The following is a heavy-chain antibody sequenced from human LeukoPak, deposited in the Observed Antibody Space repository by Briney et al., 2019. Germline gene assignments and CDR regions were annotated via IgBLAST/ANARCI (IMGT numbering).Heavy chain of an antibody. Sequence: SVKVSRKASGGTFSSYAISWVRQAPGQGLEWMGRIIPIFGTANYAQKFQGRVTITADKSTSTAYMELSSLRSEDTAVYYCARNRYSSGWLLDYWGQGTLVTVSS. CDR1: GGTFSSYA. D-gene: IGHD6-19*01. CDR2: IIPIFGTA. V-gene: IGHV1-69*06. CDR3: ARNRYSSGWLLDY. J-gene: IGHJ4*02.